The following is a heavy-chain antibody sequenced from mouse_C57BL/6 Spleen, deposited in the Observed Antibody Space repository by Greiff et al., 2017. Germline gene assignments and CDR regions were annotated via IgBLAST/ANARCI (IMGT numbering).Heavy chain of an antibody. CDR1: GYTFTSYW. CDR3: ARNKGLRLFAY. J-gene: IGHJ3*01. Sequence: QVQLQQPGAELVMPGASVKLSCKASGYTFTSYWMHWVKQWPGQGLEWLGEIDPSDSYTNYNQKFKCKSTWTVDKSSSTAYMQLSSLTSEDSAVYYCARNKGLRLFAYWGQGTLVTVSA. CDR2: IDPSDSYT. D-gene: IGHD2-4*01. V-gene: IGHV1-69*01.